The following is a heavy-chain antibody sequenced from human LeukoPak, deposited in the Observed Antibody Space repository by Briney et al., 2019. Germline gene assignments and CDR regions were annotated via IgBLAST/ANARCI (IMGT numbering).Heavy chain of an antibody. D-gene: IGHD2-15*01. Sequence: PGGSLRLSCAASGFTFDDYGMSLVRQAPGKGLEWVSGINWNGGSTGYADSVKGRFTISRDNAKNSLYLQMNSLRAEDTALYYCARVEGGYCSGGSCSGYYYMDVWGKGTTVTVSS. CDR3: ARVEGGYCSGGSCSGYYYMDV. CDR2: INWNGGST. V-gene: IGHV3-20*04. CDR1: GFTFDDYG. J-gene: IGHJ6*03.